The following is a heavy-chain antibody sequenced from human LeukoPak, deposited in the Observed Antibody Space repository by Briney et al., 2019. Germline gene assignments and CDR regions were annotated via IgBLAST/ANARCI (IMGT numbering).Heavy chain of an antibody. J-gene: IGHJ3*02. CDR2: ISSSSSTI. V-gene: IGHV3-48*01. CDR3: ARKGVVVVAATGSDAFDI. Sequence: GGSLRLSCAASGFTFSSYSMNWVRQAPGKGLEWVSYISSSSSTIYYADSVKGRFTISRDNAKNSLYLQMNSLRAEDTAVYYCARKGVVVVAATGSDAFDIWGQGTMVTVSS. D-gene: IGHD2-15*01. CDR1: GFTFSSYS.